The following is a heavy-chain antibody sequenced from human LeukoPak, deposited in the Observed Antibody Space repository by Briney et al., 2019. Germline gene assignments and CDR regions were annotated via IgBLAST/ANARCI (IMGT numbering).Heavy chain of an antibody. V-gene: IGHV3-33*01. CDR3: ARGERYPYYFDY. D-gene: IGHD1-26*01. CDR1: GFTFSSYG. Sequence: GGSLRLSCAASGFTFSSYGMHWVRQAPGKGLEWVAVIWYDGSNKYYADSVKGRFTISRDNSKNTLYLQMNSLRAEDTAVYYCARGERYPYYFDYWGQGTLVTVSS. J-gene: IGHJ4*02. CDR2: IWYDGSNK.